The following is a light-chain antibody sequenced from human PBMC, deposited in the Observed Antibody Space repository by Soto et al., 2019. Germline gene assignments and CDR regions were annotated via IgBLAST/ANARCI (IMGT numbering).Light chain of an antibody. Sequence: DIQMTQSPSTLSASVGDRVTITCRASQSFSSWLAWYQQKPGKAPKLLIYKASSLESGVPSRFSGSGSGTEFTLTIRSLQPDDFATYYCQQYNSYPYTFGQGTKLEIK. CDR1: QSFSSW. CDR3: QQYNSYPYT. J-gene: IGKJ2*01. V-gene: IGKV1-5*03. CDR2: KAS.